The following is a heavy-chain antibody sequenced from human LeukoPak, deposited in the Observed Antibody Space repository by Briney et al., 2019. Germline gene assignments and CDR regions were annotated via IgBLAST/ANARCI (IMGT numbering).Heavy chain of an antibody. CDR1: GGSISPYY. CDR3: ARGRRRLDY. Sequence: SETLSLTCTVSGGSISPYYWSWIRQPPGEGLEWGGYIYYSGSTTYNPSLKSRLTMSVDTSKNQLSLKVSSVTAADTAFYYCARGRRRLDYWGQGILVTVSS. V-gene: IGHV4-59*01. D-gene: IGHD1-1*01. CDR2: IYYSGST. J-gene: IGHJ4*02.